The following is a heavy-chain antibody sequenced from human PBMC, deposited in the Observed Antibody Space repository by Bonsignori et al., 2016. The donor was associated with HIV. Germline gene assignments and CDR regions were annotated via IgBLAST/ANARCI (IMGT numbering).Heavy chain of an antibody. CDR3: ARIFGNGASVTYYYGMDV. J-gene: IGHJ6*02. CDR2: IVPAFGTI. Sequence: QVQLVQSGAEAKKPGSSVKVSCKASGGVFGTYAIGWVRQAPAQGLEWMGGIVPAFGTIKYAQKFQGRVTITADASTNIAYMELRSLKSEDTAVYFCARIFGNGASVTYYYGMDVWGQGTTV. CDR1: GGVFGTYA. V-gene: IGHV1-69*01. D-gene: IGHD4-23*01.